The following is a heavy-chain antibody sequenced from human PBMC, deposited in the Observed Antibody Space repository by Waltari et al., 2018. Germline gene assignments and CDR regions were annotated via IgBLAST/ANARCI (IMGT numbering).Heavy chain of an antibody. V-gene: IGHV1-2*02. Sequence: QVQLVQSGAELKKPGSSVRVSCTAAGYTFTGSYMHWVRHAPEQGLEWMGWLNTNSGGTKYAQKFQGRVTMTRDTSISTAYMELSRLRSDDTAVYYCARGQWLARDAFDIWGQGTMVTVSS. CDR1: GYTFTGSY. CDR2: LNTNSGGT. CDR3: ARGQWLARDAFDI. D-gene: IGHD6-19*01. J-gene: IGHJ3*02.